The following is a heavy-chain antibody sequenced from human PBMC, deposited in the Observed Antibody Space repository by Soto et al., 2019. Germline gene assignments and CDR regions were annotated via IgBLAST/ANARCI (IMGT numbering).Heavy chain of an antibody. Sequence: QVQLVESGGGVVQPGRSLRLSCAASGFTFRNHAMHWVRQAPGKGLEWVGLIWYDGTSKCYADSVKGQFTISRDNSKNTLNLEMNSLRVEDTAIYYCARDQGVVIIKDHWGQGTLVTVSS. V-gene: IGHV3-33*08. CDR1: GFTFRNHA. D-gene: IGHD2-8*01. CDR3: ARDQGVVIIKDH. J-gene: IGHJ4*02. CDR2: IWYDGTSK.